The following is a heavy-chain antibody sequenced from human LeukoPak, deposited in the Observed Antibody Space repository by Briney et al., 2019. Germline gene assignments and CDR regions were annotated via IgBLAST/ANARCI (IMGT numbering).Heavy chain of an antibody. Sequence: PGGSLRLSCAASGLTFSSYGMHWVRQAPGKGLEWVAVISYDGSNKYYADSVKGRFTISRDNSKNTLYLQMNSLRAEDTAVYYCAKVPGLRNAFDIWGQRTMVTVSS. V-gene: IGHV3-30*18. CDR2: ISYDGSNK. CDR3: AKVPGLRNAFDI. J-gene: IGHJ3*02. CDR1: GLTFSSYG.